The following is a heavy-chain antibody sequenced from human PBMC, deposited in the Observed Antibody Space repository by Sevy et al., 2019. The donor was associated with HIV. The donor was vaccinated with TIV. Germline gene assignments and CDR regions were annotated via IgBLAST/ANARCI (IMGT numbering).Heavy chain of an antibody. D-gene: IGHD3-22*01. CDR2: LDPEDGET. CDR1: GYTLTELS. Sequence: ASVKVSCKVSGYTLTELSMHWLRQAPGKGLEWVGSLDPEDGETVYEHNFQGRVSMTEDKSTDTAYMEVISLKFEDTAVYYCATTKDYYDSSGYPFDYWGQGTLVTVSS. V-gene: IGHV1-24*01. J-gene: IGHJ4*02. CDR3: ATTKDYYDSSGYPFDY.